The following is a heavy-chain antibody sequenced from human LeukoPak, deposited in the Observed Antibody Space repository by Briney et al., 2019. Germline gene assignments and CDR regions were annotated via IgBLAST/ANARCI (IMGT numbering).Heavy chain of an antibody. CDR2: ISSNGGRT. Sequence: PGGSLRLSCSASGFTFSSYDLHWVRQAPGKGLEYVSEISSNGGRTHYAESVKGRFTISRDNSKNTLYLEMSSLRVEDTAVYYCAKNLDILINYTLGRWDFDYWGQGTLVTVSS. J-gene: IGHJ4*02. D-gene: IGHD3-9*01. CDR3: AKNLDILINYTLGRWDFDY. V-gene: IGHV3-64D*06. CDR1: GFTFSSYD.